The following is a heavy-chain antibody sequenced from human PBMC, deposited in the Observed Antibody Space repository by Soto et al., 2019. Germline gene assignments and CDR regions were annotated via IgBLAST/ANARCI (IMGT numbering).Heavy chain of an antibody. V-gene: IGHV3-7*01. CDR1: GFTFSDSW. CDR3: VRGGSNYAS. Sequence: GGSLRLSCTASGFTFSDSWMTWVRQAPGKGLEWVARIKPDESEKKYADSVKGRFSISRDNAKNSMYLQMDSLRGEDTAVYYCVRGGSNYASWGQGTLVTVSS. J-gene: IGHJ5*02. D-gene: IGHD4-4*01. CDR2: IKPDESEK.